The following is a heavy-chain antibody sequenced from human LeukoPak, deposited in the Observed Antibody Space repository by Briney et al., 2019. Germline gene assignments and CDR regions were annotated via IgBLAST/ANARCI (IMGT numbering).Heavy chain of an antibody. CDR1: GYSFTSYW. V-gene: IGHV5-51*01. J-gene: IGHJ4*02. CDR3: ARLRHYDILTSWADY. CDR2: IYPGDSDT. D-gene: IGHD3-9*01. Sequence: GESLKISCKGSGYSFTSYWIGWVRQMPGKGLEWMGIIYPGDSDTRYSPSFQGQATISADQSISTAYLQWSSLKASDTAMYYCARLRHYDILTSWADYWGQGTLVTVSS.